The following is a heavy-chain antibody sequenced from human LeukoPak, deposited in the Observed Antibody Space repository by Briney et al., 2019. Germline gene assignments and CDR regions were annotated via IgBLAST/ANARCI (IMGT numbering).Heavy chain of an antibody. J-gene: IGHJ6*03. Sequence: PSETLSLTCNVSGASITTYYWSWIRQAAGKGLEWIGRIYISETTNNPSLKSRVTMSLDTSKNQFSLKLSSVTAADTAVYYCARLLPYYYYMDVWGKGTTVTVSS. CDR2: IYISETT. CDR1: GASITTYY. V-gene: IGHV4-4*07. CDR3: ARLLPYYYYMDV. D-gene: IGHD2-15*01.